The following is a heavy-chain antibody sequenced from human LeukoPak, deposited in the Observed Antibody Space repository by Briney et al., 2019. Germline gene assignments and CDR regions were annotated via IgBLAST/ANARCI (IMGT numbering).Heavy chain of an antibody. J-gene: IGHJ6*02. CDR2: ISSSSSTI. CDR3: AKDGCSSTSCYVYYYYYGMDV. Sequence: PGGSLRLSCAASGFTFSSYSMNWVRQAPGKGLEWVSYISSSSSTIYYADSVKGRFTISRDNAKNSLYLQMNSLRAEDTAVYYCAKDGCSSTSCYVYYYYYGMDVWGQGTTVTVSS. D-gene: IGHD2-2*01. V-gene: IGHV3-48*01. CDR1: GFTFSSYS.